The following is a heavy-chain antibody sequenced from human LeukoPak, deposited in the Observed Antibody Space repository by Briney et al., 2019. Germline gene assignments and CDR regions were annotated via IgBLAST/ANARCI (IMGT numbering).Heavy chain of an antibody. Sequence: ASVKVSCKASGYTFTSYYMHWVRQAPGQGLEWMGLINPTGGSTGYAQKFQGRVTMTRDMSTSTDYMELSSLRSEDTGIYYCARDNSVGDNAWWFDPWGQGTLVTVSS. CDR3: ARDNSVGDNAWWFDP. D-gene: IGHD3-16*01. CDR2: INPTGGST. CDR1: GYTFTSYY. J-gene: IGHJ5*02. V-gene: IGHV1-46*01.